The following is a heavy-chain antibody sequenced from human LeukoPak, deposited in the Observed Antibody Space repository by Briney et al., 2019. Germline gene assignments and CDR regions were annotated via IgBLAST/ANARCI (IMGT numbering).Heavy chain of an antibody. CDR1: GFTVSSNY. D-gene: IGHD3-22*01. CDR3: AKGDYYDSSGYYVY. V-gene: IGHV3-23*01. CDR2: ISGSGGST. Sequence: PGGSLRLSCAASGFTVSSNYMSWVRQAPGKGLQWVSDISGSGGSTYYADSVKGRFTISRDNSKNTVYLQMNSLRAEDTAVYYCAKGDYYDSSGYYVYWGQGTLVTVSS. J-gene: IGHJ4*02.